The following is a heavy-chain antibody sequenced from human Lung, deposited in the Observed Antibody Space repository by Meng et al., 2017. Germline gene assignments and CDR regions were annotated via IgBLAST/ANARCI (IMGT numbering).Heavy chain of an antibody. D-gene: IGHD2-21*01. CDR1: GYTFTAYY. V-gene: IGHV1-2*06. Sequence: QVQLVQSGADVKKPGASAKVSCKASGYTFTAYYIHRVRQAPGQGLEWMGRINPNSGGTNFAQKFQGRVIMTRDTSISTAYMELSSLGFDDTAVYYCAKALGWGSSPDYWGQGILVTVSS. CDR2: INPNSGGT. J-gene: IGHJ4*02. CDR3: AKALGWGSSPDY.